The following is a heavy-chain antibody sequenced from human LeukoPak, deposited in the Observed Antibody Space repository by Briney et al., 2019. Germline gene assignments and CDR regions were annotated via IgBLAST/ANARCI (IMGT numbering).Heavy chain of an antibody. J-gene: IGHJ6*03. CDR3: ARGGYCSGGSCYDYYYYYYMDV. Sequence: GASVKVSCKASGYTFIDYFMHWVRQAPGQGLEWMGGIIPIFGTANYAQKFQGRVTITADKSTSTAYMELSSLRSEDTAVYYCARGGYCSGGSCYDYYYYYYMDVWGKGTTVTVSS. V-gene: IGHV1-69*06. CDR1: GYTFIDYF. D-gene: IGHD2-15*01. CDR2: IIPIFGTA.